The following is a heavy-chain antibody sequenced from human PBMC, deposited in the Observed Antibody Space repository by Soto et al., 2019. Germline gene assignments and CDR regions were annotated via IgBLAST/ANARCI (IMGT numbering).Heavy chain of an antibody. CDR1: GFTFSSYG. J-gene: IGHJ6*02. CDR2: IWYDGSNK. CDR3: ARGHITPSYYYYGMDV. D-gene: IGHD2-21*01. Sequence: QVQLVESGGGVVQPGRSLRLSCAASGFTFSSYGMHWVRQAPGKGLEWVAVIWYDGSNKYYADSVKGRFTISRDNSKNTLYLQMNSLRAEDTAVYYCARGHITPSYYYYGMDVWGQGTTVTVSS. V-gene: IGHV3-33*01.